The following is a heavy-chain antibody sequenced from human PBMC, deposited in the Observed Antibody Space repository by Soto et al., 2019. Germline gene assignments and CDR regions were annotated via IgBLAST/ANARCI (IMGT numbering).Heavy chain of an antibody. CDR3: VQLCSSTSCYKGPYYYYGMDV. Sequence: GGSLRLSCSASGFTFSSYAMHWVRQAPGKGLEYVSAISSNGGSTYYADSVKGRFTISRDNSKNTLYLQMSSLRAEDTAVYYCVQLCSSTSCYKGPYYYYGMDVWGQGTTV. V-gene: IGHV3-64D*06. CDR1: GFTFSSYA. J-gene: IGHJ6*02. D-gene: IGHD2-2*02. CDR2: ISSNGGST.